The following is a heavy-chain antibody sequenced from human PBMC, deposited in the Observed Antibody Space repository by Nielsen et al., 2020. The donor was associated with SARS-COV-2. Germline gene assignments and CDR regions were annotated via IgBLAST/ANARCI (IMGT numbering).Heavy chain of an antibody. CDR1: GFTFSRYT. D-gene: IGHD6-25*01. CDR2: ISYDGSHK. Sequence: GESLKISCVGSGFTFSRYTMHWVRQAPGKGLEWVAAISYDGSHKYYADSVEGRFTISRDNSKNTLYLQMNSLRAEDTAVYYCAKAFRSSDWVRAATDFWGQGTLVTVSS. V-gene: IGHV3-30*04. CDR3: AKAFRSSDWVRAATDF. J-gene: IGHJ4*02.